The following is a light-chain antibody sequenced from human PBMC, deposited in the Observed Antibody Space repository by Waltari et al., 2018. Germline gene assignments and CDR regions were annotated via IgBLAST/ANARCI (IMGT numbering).Light chain of an antibody. J-gene: IGKJ3*01. CDR3: QQYNNWPRA. CDR2: GAS. Sequence: EIVMTQSPATRSVSPGERATLPCRASQSVSSNVAWYQQKPGQAPRLLIYGASTRATGIPARFSGSGSGTEFTLTISSLQSEDFAVYYCQQYNNWPRAFGPGTKVDIK. V-gene: IGKV3-15*01. CDR1: QSVSSN.